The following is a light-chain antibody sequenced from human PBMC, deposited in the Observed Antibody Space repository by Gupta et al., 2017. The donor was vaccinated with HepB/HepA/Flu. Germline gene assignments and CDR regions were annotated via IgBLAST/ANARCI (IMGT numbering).Light chain of an antibody. CDR2: DNN. J-gene: IGLJ1*01. CDR1: TANIVNSY. V-gene: IGLV1-51*02. Sequence: QSVLTQPPSVSAAPGQKVPISSAGSTANIVNSYVSWFHQLPGTATHLLLYDNNKRPAGIPERGSGSKSGTSATMVITGLLTGDEADDYCGTWESSLSSGGVFGTGTKVTVL. CDR3: GTWESSLSSGGV.